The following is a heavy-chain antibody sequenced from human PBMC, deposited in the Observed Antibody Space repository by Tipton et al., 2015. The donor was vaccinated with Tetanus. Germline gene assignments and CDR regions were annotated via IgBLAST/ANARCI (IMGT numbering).Heavy chain of an antibody. CDR3: ARGLRRYQQNNWFGP. J-gene: IGHJ5*02. Sequence: TLSLTCTVSGDSISFYYWSWIRQPPGKGLEWIGYIYYSGNTKYNPSLKSRVTMSVDTSKNKFSLNLTSVTPADTAVYYCARGLRRYQQNNWFGPWGQGTLVTVSS. D-gene: IGHD2-2*01. V-gene: IGHV4-59*01. CDR1: GDSISFYY. CDR2: IYYSGNT.